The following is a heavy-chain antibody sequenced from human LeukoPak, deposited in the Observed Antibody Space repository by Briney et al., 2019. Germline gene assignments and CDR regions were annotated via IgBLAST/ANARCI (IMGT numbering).Heavy chain of an antibody. J-gene: IGHJ5*02. CDR3: ARGGDVPPYTVPWGWFDP. V-gene: IGHV4-59*01. Sequence: SETLSLTCTVSGGSISSYYWNWIRQPPGKALEWIGHIYYSGSTNYNPSLESRVTISVDTSKNEISLKLSSVTAADTAIYYCARGGDVPPYTVPWGWFDPWGQGTLVTVSS. CDR1: GGSISSYY. CDR2: IYYSGST. D-gene: IGHD2-21*02.